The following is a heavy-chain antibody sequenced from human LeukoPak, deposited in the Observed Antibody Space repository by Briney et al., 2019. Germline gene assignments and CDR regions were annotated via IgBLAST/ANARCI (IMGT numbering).Heavy chain of an antibody. CDR3: ARSGRVYSSGWYNSGWFDP. J-gene: IGHJ5*02. CDR2: INHSGST. Sequence: PSETLSLTCAVYGGSFSGYYWSWIRQPPGKGLEWIGEINHSGSTNYNPSLKSRVTISVDTSKNQFSLKLSSVTAADTAVYYCARSGRVYSSGWYNSGWFDPWGQGTLVTVSS. CDR1: GGSFSGYY. D-gene: IGHD6-13*01. V-gene: IGHV4-34*01.